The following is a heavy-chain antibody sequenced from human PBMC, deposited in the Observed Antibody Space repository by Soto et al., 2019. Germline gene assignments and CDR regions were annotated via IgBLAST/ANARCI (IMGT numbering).Heavy chain of an antibody. D-gene: IGHD6-19*01. J-gene: IGHJ5*02. CDR2: IIPIFGTA. Sequence: SVKVSCKASGGTFSSYAISWVRQAPGQGLEWMGGIIPIFGTANYAQKFQGRVTITADKSTSTAYMELSSLRSEDTAVYYCARGGSGWHGWVWFDPWGQGTLVTVSS. V-gene: IGHV1-69*06. CDR3: ARGGSGWHGWVWFDP. CDR1: GGTFSSYA.